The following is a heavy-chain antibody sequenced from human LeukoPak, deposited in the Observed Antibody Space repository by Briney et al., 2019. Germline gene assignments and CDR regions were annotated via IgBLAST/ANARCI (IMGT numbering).Heavy chain of an antibody. J-gene: IGHJ6*03. CDR3: ARRVSTMIVVVTHYYYYYMDV. CDR2: VNWNGGST. D-gene: IGHD3-22*01. CDR1: GFSFDDYG. Sequence: GGSLRLSCAASGFSFDDYGMSWVPQAPGKGLEWVSGVNWNGGSTGDADSVKGRFTISRDNAKNSLYLQMNSLRAEDTALYYCARRVSTMIVVVTHYYYYYMDVWGKGTTVTVSS. V-gene: IGHV3-20*04.